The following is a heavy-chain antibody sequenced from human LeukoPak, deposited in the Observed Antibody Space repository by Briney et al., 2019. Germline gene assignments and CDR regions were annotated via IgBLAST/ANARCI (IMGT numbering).Heavy chain of an antibody. D-gene: IGHD1-20*01. CDR2: IYSSGST. Sequence: SETLSLTCTVSGGSLSSYYWSWIRQPAGKGLEWIGRIYSSGSTNYNPSLKSRVTISVDTSKNQFSLKLSSVTAADTAVYYCARGDNWKGSDYWGQGTLVTVSS. CDR1: GGSLSSYY. V-gene: IGHV4-4*07. CDR3: ARGDNWKGSDY. J-gene: IGHJ4*02.